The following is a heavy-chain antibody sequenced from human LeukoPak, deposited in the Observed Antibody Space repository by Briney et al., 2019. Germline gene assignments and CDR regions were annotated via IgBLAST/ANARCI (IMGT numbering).Heavy chain of an antibody. CDR1: GFTFSSYA. D-gene: IGHD5-12*01. CDR2: ISGSGGST. Sequence: GGSLRLSCAASGFTFSSYAMSWVRQAPGKGLEWVSAISGSGGSTYYADSVKGRFTIFRDNSKNTLYLQINSLRAEDTAVYYCAKVGIVATSYFDYWGQGTLVTVSS. CDR3: AKVGIVATSYFDY. V-gene: IGHV3-23*01. J-gene: IGHJ4*02.